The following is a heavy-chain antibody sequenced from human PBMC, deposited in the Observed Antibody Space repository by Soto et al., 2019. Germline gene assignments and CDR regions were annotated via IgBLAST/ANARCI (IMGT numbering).Heavy chain of an antibody. CDR3: ARDTDYVWGSYRYDY. J-gene: IGHJ4*02. CDR2: INAGNGNT. D-gene: IGHD3-16*02. CDR1: GYTFTSYA. Sequence: ASVKVSCKASGYTFTSYAMHWVRQAPGQRLEWMGWINAGNGNTKYSQKFQGRVTITRDTSASTAYMELSSLRSEDTAVYYCARDTDYVWGSYRYDYWGQGTLVTVSS. V-gene: IGHV1-3*01.